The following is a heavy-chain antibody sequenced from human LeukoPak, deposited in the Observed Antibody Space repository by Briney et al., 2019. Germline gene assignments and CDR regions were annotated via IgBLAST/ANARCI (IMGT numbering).Heavy chain of an antibody. V-gene: IGHV3-74*01. CDR1: GFTFGEYV. Sequence: PGGSLRLSCTASGFTFGEYVMSWVRQAPGKGLVWVSRIKNDGSSASYAESVKGRFTISRDNARNTLYLQMNSLRVDDTAVYYCAKSDWFDPWGRGILVTVSS. J-gene: IGHJ5*02. CDR3: AKSDWFDP. CDR2: IKNDGSSA.